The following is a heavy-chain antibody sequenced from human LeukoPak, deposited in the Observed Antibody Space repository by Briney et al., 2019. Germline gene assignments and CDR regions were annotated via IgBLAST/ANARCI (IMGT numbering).Heavy chain of an antibody. V-gene: IGHV4-59*11. Sequence: SETLSLTCTVSGGSISSHYWSWIRQPPGKGLEWIGYIYYSGSTNYNPSLKSRVTISVDTSKNQFSLKLSSVTAADTAVYYCARRSGSYSHDAFDIWGQGTMVTVSS. J-gene: IGHJ3*02. CDR3: ARRSGSYSHDAFDI. CDR1: GGSISSHY. CDR2: IYYSGST. D-gene: IGHD1-26*01.